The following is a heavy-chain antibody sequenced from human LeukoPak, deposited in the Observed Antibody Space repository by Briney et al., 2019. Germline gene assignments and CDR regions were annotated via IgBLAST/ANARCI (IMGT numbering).Heavy chain of an antibody. Sequence: GGSLRLSCAASGFTFSSYWMSWVRQAPGKGLEWVANIKQDGSEKYYVDSVKGRFTISKDNAKNSLYLQMNSLRAEDTAVYYCAREMATDYYYYMDVWGKGTTVTISS. CDR2: IKQDGSEK. V-gene: IGHV3-7*01. J-gene: IGHJ6*03. CDR3: AREMATDYYYYMDV. CDR1: GFTFSSYW. D-gene: IGHD5-24*01.